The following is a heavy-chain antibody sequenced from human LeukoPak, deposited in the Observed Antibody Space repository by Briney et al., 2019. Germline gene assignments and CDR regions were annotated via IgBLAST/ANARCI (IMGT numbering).Heavy chain of an antibody. CDR2: MNPNSGNT. D-gene: IGHD4-17*01. J-gene: IGHJ4*02. Sequence: ASVKVSCKASGYTFTSYDINGVRQATGQGLEWMGWMNPNSGNTGYAQKFQGRVTMTRNTSISTAYRELSSLRSEDTAVYYCAVGGDYGDYIDYWGQGTLVTVSS. CDR3: AVGGDYGDYIDY. CDR1: GYTFTSYD. V-gene: IGHV1-8*01.